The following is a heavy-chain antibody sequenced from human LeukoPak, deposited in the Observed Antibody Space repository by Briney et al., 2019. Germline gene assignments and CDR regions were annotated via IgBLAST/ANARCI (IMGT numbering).Heavy chain of an antibody. CDR2: ISSSSSYI. V-gene: IGHV3-21*01. Sequence: GGSLRLSCAASGFTFSSYCMNWVRQAPGKGLEWVSSISSSSSYIYYADSVKGRFTISRDNAKNSLYLQMNSLRAEDTAVYYCARDLGWGIVVVPAALDYWGQGTLVTVSS. CDR3: ARDLGWGIVVVPAALDY. D-gene: IGHD2-2*01. J-gene: IGHJ4*02. CDR1: GFTFSSYC.